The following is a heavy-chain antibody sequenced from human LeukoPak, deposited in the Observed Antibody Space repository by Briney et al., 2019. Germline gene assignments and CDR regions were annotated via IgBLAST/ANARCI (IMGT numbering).Heavy chain of an antibody. CDR1: GFSLSTSGMC. Sequence: ESGTTLVNPTQTLTLTCTFSGFSLSTSGMCVSWIRQPPGKALEWLALIDWGHVEYYSTSLKTRLTISKDTSKNQVVLTMTNMDPVDTATYYCARMPATIARGVHDAFDIWGQGTMVTVSS. V-gene: IGHV2-70*01. CDR2: IDWGHVE. CDR3: ARMPATIARGVHDAFDI. J-gene: IGHJ3*02. D-gene: IGHD3-10*01.